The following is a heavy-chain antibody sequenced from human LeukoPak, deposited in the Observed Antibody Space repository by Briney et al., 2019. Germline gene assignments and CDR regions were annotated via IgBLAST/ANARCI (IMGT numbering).Heavy chain of an antibody. V-gene: IGHV3-30*18. CDR3: AKAGYSGTCSEPLDY. CDR2: ISYDGSNK. D-gene: IGHD1-26*01. J-gene: IGHJ4*02. CDR1: GFTFSSYG. Sequence: PGRSLRLSCAASGFTFSSYGMHWVRQAPGKGLEWVAVISYDGSNKYYANSVNGRFTISRDNSNKLYLQMNSLRVEDTAVYFCAKAGYSGTCSEPLDYWGQGTLVTVSS.